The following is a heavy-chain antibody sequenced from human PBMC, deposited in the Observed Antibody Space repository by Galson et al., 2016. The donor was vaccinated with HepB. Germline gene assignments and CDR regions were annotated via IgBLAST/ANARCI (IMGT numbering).Heavy chain of an antibody. CDR2: IGVGSGDI. V-gene: IGHV1-58*01. D-gene: IGHD3-16*02. Sequence: SVKVSCKASGFTFSSSTEQWVRQARGPRLEWIGWIGVGSGDISYAQKFQERVTITSDTSTSTAYMELSSLRSEDTAVYYRAAEYHDTYFDPWGQGTLVTVAS. J-gene: IGHJ5*02. CDR3: AAEYHDTYFDP. CDR1: GFTFSSST.